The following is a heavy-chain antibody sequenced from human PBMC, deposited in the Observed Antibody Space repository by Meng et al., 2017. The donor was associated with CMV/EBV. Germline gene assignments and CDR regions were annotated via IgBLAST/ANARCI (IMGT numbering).Heavy chain of an antibody. Sequence: SVKVSCKASGFTFTSSAVQWVRQARGQRLEWIGWIVVDSGNTNYAQRFQGRVTITRDMSTTTAYMELSSLRSEDTAVYYCAAGTVHTSSWTGSGVGGGMDVWGQGTTVIVSS. CDR3: AAGTVHTSSWTGSGVGGGMDV. J-gene: IGHJ6*02. CDR1: GFTFTSSA. D-gene: IGHD6-13*01. V-gene: IGHV1-58*01. CDR2: IVVDSGNT.